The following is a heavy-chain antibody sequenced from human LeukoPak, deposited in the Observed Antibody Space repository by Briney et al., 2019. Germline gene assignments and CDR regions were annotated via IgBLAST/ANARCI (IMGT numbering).Heavy chain of an antibody. V-gene: IGHV4-38-2*02. J-gene: IGHJ4*02. Sequence: SETLSLTCTVSGYSISSGYYWGWIRQPPGKGLEWIGSIYHSGSTYYNPSLKSRVTISVDTSKNQFSLKLSSVTAADAAVYYFARVGYFAWLALDYWGQGTLVTVSS. CDR3: ARVGYFAWLALDY. D-gene: IGHD3-9*01. CDR2: IYHSGST. CDR1: GYSISSGYY.